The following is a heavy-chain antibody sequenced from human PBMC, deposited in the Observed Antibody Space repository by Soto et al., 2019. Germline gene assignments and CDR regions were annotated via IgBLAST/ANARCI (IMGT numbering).Heavy chain of an antibody. CDR1: GATINSGYYY. CDR2: IYDSGTT. V-gene: IGHV4-31*03. Sequence: QVQLQESGPGLVKPSQTLSLTCSVSGATINSGYYYWSWIRHHPGKGLEWVGYIYDSGTTYYNPSLRSRFSISVDTSKNKFSLKLTSVTAADTAVYYCARVSRSNYFDPWGQGTLVTVSS. J-gene: IGHJ5*02. CDR3: ARVSRSNYFDP. D-gene: IGHD3-3*01.